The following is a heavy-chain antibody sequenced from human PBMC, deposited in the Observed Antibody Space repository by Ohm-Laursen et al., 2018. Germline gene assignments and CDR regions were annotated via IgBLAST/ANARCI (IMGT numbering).Heavy chain of an antibody. CDR2: ISWNSGSI. CDR1: GFTFDDYA. J-gene: IGHJ6*02. CDR3: AKDGRFLESYQYYYGMDV. V-gene: IGHV3-9*01. D-gene: IGHD3-3*01. Sequence: SLRLSCAASGFTFDDYAMHWVRQAPGKGLEWVSGISWNSGSIGYADSVKGRFTISRDNAKNSLYLQMNSLRAEDTALYYCAKDGRFLESYQYYYGMDVWGQGTTVTVSS.